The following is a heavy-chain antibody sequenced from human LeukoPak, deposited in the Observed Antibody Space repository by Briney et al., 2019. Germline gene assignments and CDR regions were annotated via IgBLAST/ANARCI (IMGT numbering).Heavy chain of an antibody. CDR3: AKDSPLVGYTRDWSSNSFGH. CDR2: VTGDGFTT. Sequence: PGGSLRLSCAASGFTFTYSAMSWVRQAPGNGLEWVSTVTGDGFTTYYGNSVKGRFTISRDNSKNTVYLQLNSLRADDTAVYYCAKDSPLVGYTRDWSSNSFGHWGQGTLVTVSS. D-gene: IGHD2-2*02. CDR1: GFTFTYSA. J-gene: IGHJ4*02. V-gene: IGHV3-23*01.